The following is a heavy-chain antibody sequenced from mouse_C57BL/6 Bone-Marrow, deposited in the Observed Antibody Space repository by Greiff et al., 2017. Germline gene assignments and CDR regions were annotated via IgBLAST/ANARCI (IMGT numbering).Heavy chain of an antibody. CDR2: IWSGGST. CDR3: SSLYSNYGGFAF. J-gene: IGHJ3*01. V-gene: IGHV2-2*01. Sequence: VKLQESGPGLVQPSQSLSITCTVSGFSLTSYGVHWVRQSPGKGLEWLGVIWSGGSTDYNAAFISRLSISKDNSKSKVFFKMNSLQADDTAIYYCSSLYSNYGGFAFWGQGTLVTVSA. CDR1: GFSLTSYG. D-gene: IGHD2-5*01.